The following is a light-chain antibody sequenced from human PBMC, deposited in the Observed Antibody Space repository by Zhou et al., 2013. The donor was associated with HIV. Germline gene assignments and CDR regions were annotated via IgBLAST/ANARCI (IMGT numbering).Light chain of an antibody. Sequence: DIQMTQSPSSLSASVGDRVTITCRASQGIRNEFKLVSAETRESPKRLIYLASSLQSGVPSRFSGSGSGTEFTLTISSLQLEDFATYYCRQHNSLPQTFGQGTKVE. J-gene: IGKJ1*01. CDR1: QGIRNE. CDR3: RQHNSLPQT. CDR2: LAS. V-gene: IGKV1-17*01.